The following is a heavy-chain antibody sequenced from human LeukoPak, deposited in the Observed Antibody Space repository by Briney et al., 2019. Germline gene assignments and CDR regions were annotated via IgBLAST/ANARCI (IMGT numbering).Heavy chain of an antibody. D-gene: IGHD2-2*01. CDR3: ARRKDRGEYCSSTSCARSWYFDL. J-gene: IGHJ2*01. CDR1: GGTFSSYA. V-gene: IGHV1-69*05. Sequence: SVKVSCKASGGTFSSYAISWVRQAPGQGLEWMGGIIPIFGTANYAQKFQGRVTITTDESTSTAYMELSSLRSEDTAVYYCARRKDRGEYCSSTSCARSWYFDLWGRGTLVTVSS. CDR2: IIPIFGTA.